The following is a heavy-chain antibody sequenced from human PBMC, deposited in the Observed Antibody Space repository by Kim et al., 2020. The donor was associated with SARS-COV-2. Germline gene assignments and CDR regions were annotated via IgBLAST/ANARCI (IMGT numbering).Heavy chain of an antibody. V-gene: IGHV3-23*01. Sequence: GGSLRLSCAASGFTFSRYAMSWVRQAPGKGLEWVSAISGSGGSTYYADSVKGRFTISRDNSKNTLYLQMNSLRAEDTAVYYCAKDLGRSSSSMGSGYSYGYLGGDYWGQGTLVTVSS. J-gene: IGHJ4*02. D-gene: IGHD5-18*01. CDR1: GFTFSRYA. CDR3: AKDLGRSSSSMGSGYSYGYLGGDY. CDR2: ISGSGGST.